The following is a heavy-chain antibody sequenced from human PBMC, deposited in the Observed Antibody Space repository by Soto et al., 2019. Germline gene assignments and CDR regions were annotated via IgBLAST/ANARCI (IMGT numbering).Heavy chain of an antibody. CDR3: ARAIKRWEVNYYFDF. CDR1: GSTFNNFA. Sequence: QVVLLQSGAEVKEPGSSVRVSCQVSGSTFNNFAFSWVRQAPGHGPEWMGGIVVDSNTAEYSQRFQDRVTITAYTSTDTLYMELGSLTFEDTAVYYCARAIKRWEVNYYFDFWGQGTLVTVSS. CDR2: IVVDSNTA. D-gene: IGHD1-26*01. J-gene: IGHJ4*02. V-gene: IGHV1-69*06.